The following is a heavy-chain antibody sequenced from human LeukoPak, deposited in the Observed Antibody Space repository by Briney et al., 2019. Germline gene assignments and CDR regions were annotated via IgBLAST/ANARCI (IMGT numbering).Heavy chain of an antibody. D-gene: IGHD2-15*01. CDR3: ARRDCSGGSCYFDY. Sequence: SETLSLTCAVYGGSFSGYYWSWIRQPPGKGLEWIGDINHSGSTNYNPSLKSRVTISVDTSKNQFSLKLSSVTAADTAVYYCARRDCSGGSCYFDYWGQGTLVTVSS. V-gene: IGHV4-34*01. CDR1: GGSFSGYY. J-gene: IGHJ4*02. CDR2: INHSGST.